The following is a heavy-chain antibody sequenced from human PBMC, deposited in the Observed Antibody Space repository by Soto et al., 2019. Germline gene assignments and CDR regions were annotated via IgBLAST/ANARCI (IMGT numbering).Heavy chain of an antibody. CDR3: ARDTSSSSSMGGGYYYYGMDV. Sequence: QVQLVESGGGVVQPGRSLRLSCAASGFTFSSYATHWVRQAPGKGLEWVAVISYDGSNKYYADSVKGRFTISRDNSKNTLYLQMNSLRAEDTAVYYCARDTSSSSSMGGGYYYYGMDVWGQGTTVTVSS. CDR2: ISYDGSNK. J-gene: IGHJ6*02. CDR1: GFTFSSYA. V-gene: IGHV3-30-3*01. D-gene: IGHD6-6*01.